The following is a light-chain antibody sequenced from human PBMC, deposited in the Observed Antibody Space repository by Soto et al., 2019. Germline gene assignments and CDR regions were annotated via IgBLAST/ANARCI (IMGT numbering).Light chain of an antibody. Sequence: QSVLTQPPSASGTPGQRVTISCSGSSSNIGSNTVNWYQQLPGTAPKLLIYSNNQRPSGVPDRFSGSKPGTSASLAISGLQSEDEADYYCAAWDDSLNGVVFGGGTQLTVL. J-gene: IGLJ2*01. CDR2: SNN. V-gene: IGLV1-44*01. CDR1: SSNIGSNT. CDR3: AAWDDSLNGVV.